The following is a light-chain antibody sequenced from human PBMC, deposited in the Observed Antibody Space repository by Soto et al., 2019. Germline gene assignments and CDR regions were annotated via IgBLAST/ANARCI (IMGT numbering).Light chain of an antibody. CDR1: QSVSSSY. CDR3: QQYGSSPIT. CDR2: GAS. J-gene: IGKJ5*01. V-gene: IGKV3-20*01. Sequence: EIVLTQSPGTLSLSPGERATLSCRASQSVSSSYLAWYQQKPGQALRLLISGASSRATGIPDRFSGSGSGTDFTLTLSRLEPEDSAVYYCQQYGSSPITFGQGTRLEMK.